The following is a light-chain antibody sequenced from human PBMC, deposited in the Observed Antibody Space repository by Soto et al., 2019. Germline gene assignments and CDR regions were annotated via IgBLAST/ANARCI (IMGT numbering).Light chain of an antibody. CDR1: QSVSSSY. CDR2: GAS. J-gene: IGKJ5*01. Sequence: EIVLTQSPGTLSLSAGERATLSCRASQSVSSSYLAWYQKRPGQPPRLLIYGASSRATGIPDRFSVNGSGTDGTITISRLQPEDGAVYYSQQLGTSTITFGQGTRLEIK. V-gene: IGKV3-20*01. CDR3: QQLGTSTIT.